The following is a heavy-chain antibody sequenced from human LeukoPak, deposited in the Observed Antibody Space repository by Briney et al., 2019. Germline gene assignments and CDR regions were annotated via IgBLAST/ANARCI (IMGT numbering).Heavy chain of an antibody. V-gene: IGHV1-8*03. D-gene: IGHD1-14*01. J-gene: IGHJ4*02. CDR1: GGTFSSYA. CDR3: ARASRSGTDY. CDR2: MNPNSGNT. Sequence: ASVKVSCKASGGTFSSYAISWVRQATGQGLEWMGWMNPNSGNTGYAQKFQGRVTITRNTSISTAYMELSSLRSEDTAVYYCARASRSGTDYWGQGTLVTVSS.